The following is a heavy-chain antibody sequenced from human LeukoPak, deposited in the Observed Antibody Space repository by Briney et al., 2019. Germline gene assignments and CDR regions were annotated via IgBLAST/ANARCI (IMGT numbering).Heavy chain of an antibody. V-gene: IGHV1-3*01. CDR3: ARGVVPAAMFDY. CDR1: GYTFTSYA. J-gene: IGHJ4*02. D-gene: IGHD2-2*01. Sequence: ASVKVSFQASGYTFTSYAMHWVRQAPGQRLEWMGWINAGNGNTKYSQKFQGRVTITRDTSASTAYMELSSLRSEDTAVYYCARGVVPAAMFDYWGQGTLVTVSS. CDR2: INAGNGNT.